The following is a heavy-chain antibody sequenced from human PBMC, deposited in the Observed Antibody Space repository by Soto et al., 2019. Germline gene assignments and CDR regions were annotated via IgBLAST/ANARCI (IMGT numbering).Heavy chain of an antibody. Sequence: KPSETLSLTCTVSGGSISSGGYYWSWIRQHPGKGLEWIGYIYYSGSTYYNPSLKSRVTISVDTSKNQFSLKLSSVTAADTAVYYCATIQLGPNRFDPWGQGTLVTVSS. J-gene: IGHJ5*02. D-gene: IGHD2-2*01. CDR3: ATIQLGPNRFDP. CDR2: IYYSGST. V-gene: IGHV4-31*03. CDR1: GGSISSGGYY.